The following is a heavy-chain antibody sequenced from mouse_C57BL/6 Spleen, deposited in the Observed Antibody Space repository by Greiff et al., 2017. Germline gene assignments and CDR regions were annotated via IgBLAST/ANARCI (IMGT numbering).Heavy chain of an antibody. V-gene: IGHV14-4*01. CDR1: GFNIKDDY. J-gene: IGHJ2*01. CDR3: TTGGLLRGFDY. Sequence: VQLQQSGAELVRPGASVKLSCTASGFNIKDDYMHWVKQRPEQGLEWIGWIDPENGDTEYASKFQGKATITADTSSNTAYLQLSSLTSEATAVYYCTTGGLLRGFDYWGQGTTLTVSS. D-gene: IGHD2-3*01. CDR2: IDPENGDT.